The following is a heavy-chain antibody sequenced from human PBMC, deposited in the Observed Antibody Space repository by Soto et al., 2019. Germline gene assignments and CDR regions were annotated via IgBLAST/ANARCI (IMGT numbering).Heavy chain of an antibody. CDR1: GGSISSGGYY. CDR3: ARGGSGGSGSYYKGYYMDV. V-gene: IGHV4-31*03. D-gene: IGHD3-10*01. CDR2: INHSGST. J-gene: IGHJ6*03. Sequence: PSETLSLTCTVSGGSISSGGYYWRWIRQHPGKGLEWIGEINHSGSTNYNPSLKSRVTISVDTSKNQFSLKLSSVTAADTAVYYCARGGSGGSGSYYKGYYMDVWGKGTTVTVSS.